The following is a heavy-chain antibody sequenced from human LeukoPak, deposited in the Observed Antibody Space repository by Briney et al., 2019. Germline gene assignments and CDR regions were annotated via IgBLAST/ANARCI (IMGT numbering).Heavy chain of an antibody. CDR2: ISGSGGST. D-gene: IGHD3-10*01. V-gene: IGHV3-23*01. CDR1: GFTFSSYA. Sequence: GGSLRLSCAASGFTFSSYAMSWVRQAPGKGLEWVSAISGSGGSTYYADSVKGRFTISRGNSKNTLYLQMNSLRAEDTAVYYCASYYYGSGTIFDTNPYFDYWGQGTLVTVSS. CDR3: ASYYYGSGTIFDTNPYFDY. J-gene: IGHJ4*02.